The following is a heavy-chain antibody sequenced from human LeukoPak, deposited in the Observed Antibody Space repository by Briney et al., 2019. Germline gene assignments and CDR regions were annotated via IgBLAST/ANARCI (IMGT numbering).Heavy chain of an antibody. CDR3: VEDIPRKGQRGYFDY. Sequence: GGSLRLSCSASGFTFSSYAMHWARQAPGKGLEYVSAISSNGGSTYYADSVKGRFTISRDNSKNTLYLQMSSLRAEDTAVYYCVEDIPRKGQRGYFDYWGQGTLVTVSS. V-gene: IGHV3-64D*09. CDR2: ISSNGGST. CDR1: GFTFSSYA. J-gene: IGHJ4*02.